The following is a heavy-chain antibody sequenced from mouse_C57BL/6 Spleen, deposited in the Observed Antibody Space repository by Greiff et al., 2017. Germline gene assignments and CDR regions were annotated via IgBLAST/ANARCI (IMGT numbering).Heavy chain of an antibody. J-gene: IGHJ4*01. CDR1: GYTFTSYT. Sequence: QVQLQQSGAELARPGASVKMSCKASGYTFTSYTMHWVKQRPGQGLEWIGYINPSSGYTKYNQKFKDKATLTADKSSSTAYMQLSSLTSEDSAVYYCARARAEFVYAMDYWGQGTSVTVAS. CDR3: ARARAEFVYAMDY. V-gene: IGHV1-4*01. CDR2: INPSSGYT.